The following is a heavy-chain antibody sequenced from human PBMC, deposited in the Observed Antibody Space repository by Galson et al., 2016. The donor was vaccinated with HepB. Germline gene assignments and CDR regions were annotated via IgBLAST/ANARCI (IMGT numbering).Heavy chain of an antibody. CDR2: IYYSGST. J-gene: IGHJ3*02. CDR1: GGSISSSSSY. Sequence: SETLSLTCTVSGGSISSSSSYWDWIRQPPGKGLEWIGSIYYSGSTYYNPSLKSRVIISVDTSKNQFSLKLSSLTAADTAVYYCARPAANAFDIWGQGTMVTVSS. CDR3: ARPAANAFDI. V-gene: IGHV4-39*01.